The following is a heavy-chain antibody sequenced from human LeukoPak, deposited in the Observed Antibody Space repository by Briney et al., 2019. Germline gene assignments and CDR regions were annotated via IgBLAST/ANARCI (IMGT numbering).Heavy chain of an antibody. J-gene: IGHJ4*02. Sequence: ASVKVTCKASGYTFTNYAMNWVRQAPGQGLEWMGWTNTNTGNPTYAQDFTGRFVFSLDTSVSTAYLQISSLKADDIAVYYCVIRDGYNFDYWGQGTLVTVSS. V-gene: IGHV7-4-1*02. CDR3: VIRDGYNFDY. CDR2: TNTNTGNP. CDR1: GYTFTNYA. D-gene: IGHD5-24*01.